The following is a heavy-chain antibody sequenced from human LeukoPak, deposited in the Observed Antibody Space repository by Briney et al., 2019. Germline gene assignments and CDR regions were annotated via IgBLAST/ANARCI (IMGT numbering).Heavy chain of an antibody. CDR2: INSDGGST. CDR1: GFTFSSYW. Sequence: GGSLRLSCTASGFTFSSYWMPWVRQAPGKGLVWVSRINSDGGSTSYADSVKGRFTISRDNAKNTLYLQMNSLRAEDTAVYYCARRIQGMAPYYFDYWGQGTLVTVSS. D-gene: IGHD5-24*01. V-gene: IGHV3-74*01. CDR3: ARRIQGMAPYYFDY. J-gene: IGHJ4*02.